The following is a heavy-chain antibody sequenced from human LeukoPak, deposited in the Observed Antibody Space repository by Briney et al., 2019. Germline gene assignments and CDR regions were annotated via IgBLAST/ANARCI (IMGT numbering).Heavy chain of an antibody. CDR1: GYTFTSYG. D-gene: IGHD1-26*01. V-gene: IGHV1-18*01. CDR3: ARDLGWELPTGLYYFDY. J-gene: IGHJ4*02. CDR2: ISAYNGNT. Sequence: ASVKVSCKASGYTFTSYGISWVRQAPGQGLEWMGWISAYNGNTNYAQKLQGRVTMTPDTSTSTAYMELRSLRSDDTAVYYCARDLGWELPTGLYYFDYWGQGTLVTVSS.